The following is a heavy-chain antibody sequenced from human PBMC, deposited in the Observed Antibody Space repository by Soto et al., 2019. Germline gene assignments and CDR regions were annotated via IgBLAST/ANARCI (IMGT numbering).Heavy chain of an antibody. Sequence: PSETQSLTSTVYGGNFGANYWTWIRQPPGKGLEWIGEINHRGSTNYSPSLKNRVTISVDTSNNHFSLKLSSVTAADTAVYYCASARFDYWGRGILVTSPQ. CDR2: INHRGST. CDR3: ASARFDY. V-gene: IGHV4-34*01. CDR1: GGNFGANY. J-gene: IGHJ4*02.